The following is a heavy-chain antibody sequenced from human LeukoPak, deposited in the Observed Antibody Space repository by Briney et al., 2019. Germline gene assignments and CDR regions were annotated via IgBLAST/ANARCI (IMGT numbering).Heavy chain of an antibody. D-gene: IGHD7-27*01. J-gene: IGHJ4*02. CDR3: AKGPWGFNY. CDR1: GFTFSSYA. V-gene: IGHV3-23*01. Sequence: GSLRLSCAASGFTFSSYAMSWVRQAPGEGLQWVSGISRSGSGTYYADSVRGRFTISRDNAKNTLYLQMNSLRAEDTTVYYCAKGPWGFNYWGQGTLVTVSS. CDR2: ISRSGSGT.